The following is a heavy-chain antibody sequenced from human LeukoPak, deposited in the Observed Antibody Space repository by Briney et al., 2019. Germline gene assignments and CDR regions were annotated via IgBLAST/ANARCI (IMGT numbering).Heavy chain of an antibody. J-gene: IGHJ3*02. CDR2: IYYTGST. CDR1: GGSISGYY. CDR3: ARGRSSLRRAAFDI. V-gene: IGHV4-59*12. D-gene: IGHD4-17*01. Sequence: SETLSLTCTVSGGSISGYYWSWIRQAPGKRLEWIAYIYYTGSTGYNPSLKSRVTISVDTSKNQFSLKLSSVTAADTAVYYCARGRSSLRRAAFDIWGQGTMVTVSS.